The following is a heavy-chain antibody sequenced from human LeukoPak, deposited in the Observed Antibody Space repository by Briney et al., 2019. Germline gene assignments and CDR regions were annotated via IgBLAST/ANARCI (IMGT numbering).Heavy chain of an antibody. CDR3: ARSASGTFLAFDI. V-gene: IGHV3-23*05. D-gene: IGHD1-26*01. J-gene: IGHJ3*02. CDR2: IPTSGPFT. CDR1: GFSFNDSH. Sequence: GASLRLSCVASGFSFNDSHMSWVRQAPGKGLEWVSAIPTSGPFTYHPDSVKGRFTISRDNSRNTLYLRMTGLRVEDTALYYCARSASGTFLAFDIWGQGTVVTVSS.